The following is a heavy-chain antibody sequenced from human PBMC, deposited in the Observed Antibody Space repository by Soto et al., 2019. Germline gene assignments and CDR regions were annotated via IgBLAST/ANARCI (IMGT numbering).Heavy chain of an antibody. CDR2: IFHSGST. CDR3: ARVYSGSYSDY. V-gene: IGHV4-4*02. D-gene: IGHD1-26*01. J-gene: IGHJ4*02. CDR1: GGSIRSNNW. Sequence: QVQLQESGPGLVKPSGTLSLTCAVSGGSIRSNNWWSWVRQPPGKGLEWIGEIFHSGSTNYNPSLQARXTXSXXKSKKQFSLKLSSVTAADTAVYYCARVYSGSYSDYWGQGTLVTVSS.